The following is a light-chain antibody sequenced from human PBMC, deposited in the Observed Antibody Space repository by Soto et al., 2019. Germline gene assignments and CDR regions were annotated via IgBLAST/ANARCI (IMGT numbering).Light chain of an antibody. CDR2: EVT. Sequence: QSVLTQPASVSGSPGQSITISCTGTINDIGSYHYVAWYQHHPGKAPKLIIYEVTHRPSGVSNRFSGSKSGNTASLTIFGLQLEDEAVYYCSSYTSGSTLPWVFGTGTKVTVL. V-gene: IGLV2-14*01. CDR3: SSYTSGSTLPWV. J-gene: IGLJ1*01. CDR1: INDIGSYHY.